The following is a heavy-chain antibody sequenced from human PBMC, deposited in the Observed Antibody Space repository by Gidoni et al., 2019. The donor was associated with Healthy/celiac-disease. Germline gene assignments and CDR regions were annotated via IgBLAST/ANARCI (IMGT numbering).Heavy chain of an antibody. V-gene: IGHV1-2*04. D-gene: IGHD3-3*01. CDR1: GYTFTGYY. Sequence: QVQLVQSGAAVQKPGASVKVSCKASGYTFTGYYMHWVRQAPGQGLEWMGWINPNSGGTNYAQKFQGWVTMTRDTSISTAYMELSRLRSDDTAVYYCARAGLGFWSGYPDYWGQGTLVTVSS. CDR3: ARAGLGFWSGYPDY. J-gene: IGHJ4*02. CDR2: INPNSGGT.